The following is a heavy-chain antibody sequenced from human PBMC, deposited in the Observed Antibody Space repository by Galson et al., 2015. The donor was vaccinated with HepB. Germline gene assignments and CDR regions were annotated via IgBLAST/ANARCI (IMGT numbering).Heavy chain of an antibody. J-gene: IGHJ4*02. CDR1: GYTFTSYG. V-gene: IGHV1-18*01. Sequence: SVKVSCKASGYTFTSYGISWVRQAPGQGLEWMGWISAYNGNTNYAQKLQGRVTMTTDTSTSTAYMELRSLRSDDTAVYYCARDSVGQRTVTTSGDYWGQGTLVTVSS. D-gene: IGHD4-17*01. CDR3: ARDSVGQRTVTTSGDY. CDR2: ISAYNGNT.